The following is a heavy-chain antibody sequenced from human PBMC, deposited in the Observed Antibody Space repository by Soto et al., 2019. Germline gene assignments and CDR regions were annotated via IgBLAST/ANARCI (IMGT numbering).Heavy chain of an antibody. CDR3: TIEGAYPGPDFDY. CDR2: TKNKANSYTT. J-gene: IGHJ4*02. CDR1: GFTFSDRY. D-gene: IGHD3-16*01. V-gene: IGHV3-72*01. Sequence: RRLSCAASGFTFSDRYMDWVRQVPGKGLEWVGRTKNKANSYTTEYAASVKGRFTISRDYSRDSVYLQMNSLKTDDTAVYYCTIEGAYPGPDFDYWGQGTLVTVSS.